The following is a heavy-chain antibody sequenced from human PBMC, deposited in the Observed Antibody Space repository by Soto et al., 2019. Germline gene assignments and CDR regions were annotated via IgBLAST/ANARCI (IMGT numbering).Heavy chain of an antibody. J-gene: IGHJ4*02. CDR2: IYQSGTP. D-gene: IGHD2-21*02. Sequence: QVQLQESGPGLVKPSDTLSLTCTVSGGSISSGGYYWNWIRQYPGKGLEWIAYIYQSGTPYYNPSRKSRATISIDRSKNQFSLMLDSVTAADTAVYYCARDLRLDSWGPGTLVTGSS. CDR3: ARDLRLDS. V-gene: IGHV4-31*03. CDR1: GGSISSGGYY.